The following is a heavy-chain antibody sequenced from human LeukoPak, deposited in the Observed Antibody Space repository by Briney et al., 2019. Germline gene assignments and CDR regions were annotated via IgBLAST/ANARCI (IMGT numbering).Heavy chain of an antibody. CDR3: ARELRYSSNTFDI. V-gene: IGHV3-64*02. CDR2: INANGDST. CDR1: GFTFSTYR. J-gene: IGHJ3*02. D-gene: IGHD5-18*01. Sequence: GGSLRLSCVASGFTFSTYRMHWVRQAPGKGLEYVSGINANGDSTYYAESVKGTSTVSRDNSKNTLYLQMGSLRADDMAIYYCARELRYSSNTFDIWGQGTMVTVSS.